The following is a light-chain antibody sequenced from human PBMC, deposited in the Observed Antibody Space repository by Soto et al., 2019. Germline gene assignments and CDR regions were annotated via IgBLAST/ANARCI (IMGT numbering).Light chain of an antibody. CDR1: QSVSNNY. Sequence: EIVLTQSPGTLSLSPGERATLSCRASQSVSNNYLAWYQQKPGQAPRLLIYNASQRATGIPARFAGSGSGTDFTLTISSLGPEDFAVYYCQQRYHWPPLTFGGGTKVEIK. J-gene: IGKJ4*01. V-gene: IGKV3D-20*02. CDR3: QQRYHWPPLT. CDR2: NAS.